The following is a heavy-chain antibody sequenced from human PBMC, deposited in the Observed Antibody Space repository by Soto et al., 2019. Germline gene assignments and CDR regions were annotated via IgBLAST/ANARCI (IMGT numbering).Heavy chain of an antibody. CDR3: ARGNDYGGVRFDY. V-gene: IGHV4-30-2*01. CDR2: IYTSGST. Sequence: SETLSLTCAVSEGSFSTGDYSWNWIRQPPGKGLEWIGYIYTSGSTYYSSSLKSRVTISADRSKNQFSLQMTSVTAADTAVYYCARGNDYGGVRFDYWGQGLLVSVSS. J-gene: IGHJ4*02. D-gene: IGHD4-17*01. CDR1: EGSFSTGDYS.